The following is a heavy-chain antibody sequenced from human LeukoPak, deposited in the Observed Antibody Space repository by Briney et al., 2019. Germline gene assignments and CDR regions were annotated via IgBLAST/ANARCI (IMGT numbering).Heavy chain of an antibody. J-gene: IGHJ4*02. CDR3: AKDPVGGKEYYFDY. D-gene: IGHD2-15*01. Sequence: GGSLRLSCTASGFTFGDYAMSWFRQAPGKGLEWVSAIGGSGGSTYYADSVKGRFTISRDNSKNTLYLQMNSLRAEDTAVYYCAKDPVGGKEYYFDYWGQGTLVTVSS. V-gene: IGHV3-23*01. CDR2: IGGSGGST. CDR1: GFTFGDYA.